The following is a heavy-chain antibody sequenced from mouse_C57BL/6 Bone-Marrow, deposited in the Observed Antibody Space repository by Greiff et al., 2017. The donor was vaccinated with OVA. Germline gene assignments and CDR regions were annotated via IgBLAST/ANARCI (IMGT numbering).Heavy chain of an antibody. CDR3: ARGDEGGYFDY. J-gene: IGHJ2*01. CDR1: GFTFSDYG. CDR2: ISSGSSTI. Sequence: DVMLVESGGGLVKPGGSLKLSCAASGFTFSDYGMHWVRQAPEKGLEWVAYISSGSSTIYYADTVKGRFTISRDNAKNTLFLQMTSLRSEDTAMYYCARGDEGGYFDYGGRGTTLTVSS. V-gene: IGHV5-17*01.